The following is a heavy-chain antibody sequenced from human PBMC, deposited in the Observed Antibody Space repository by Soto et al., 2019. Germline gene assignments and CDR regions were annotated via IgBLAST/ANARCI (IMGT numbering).Heavy chain of an antibody. CDR1: GFTFSSYA. CDR2: ISGSGGST. Sequence: GGSLRLSCAASGFTFSSYAMSWVRQAPGKGLEWVSAISGSGGSTYYADSVKGRFTISRDNSKNTLYLQMNSLRAEDTAVYYCAKPAWVVSAAGAEYFQHWGQGTLVTVSS. J-gene: IGHJ1*01. V-gene: IGHV3-23*01. D-gene: IGHD6-13*01. CDR3: AKPAWVVSAAGAEYFQH.